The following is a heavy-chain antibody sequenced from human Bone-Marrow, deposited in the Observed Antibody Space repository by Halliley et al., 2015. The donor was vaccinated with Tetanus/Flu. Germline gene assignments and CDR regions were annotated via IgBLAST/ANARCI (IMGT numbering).Heavy chain of an antibody. CDR2: IYYSGTT. Sequence: TLSLTCTVSGGSISSGGYYWSWIRQHPGKGLEWIGYIYYSGTTYYNPSLKSRVTISVDTSKNQFSLKLNSVTAADTAVYYCARDDSGYARFDPWGQVTLVTVSS. D-gene: IGHD5-12*01. V-gene: IGHV4-31*03. CDR3: ARDDSGYARFDP. J-gene: IGHJ5*02. CDR1: GGSISSGGYY.